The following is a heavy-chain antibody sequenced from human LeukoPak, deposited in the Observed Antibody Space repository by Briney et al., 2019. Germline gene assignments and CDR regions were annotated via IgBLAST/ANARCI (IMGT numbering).Heavy chain of an antibody. J-gene: IGHJ4*02. Sequence: GGSLRLSCAASGFTFSSYAMSWVRQAPGKGLEWVSVISGSGGGTYYADSVKGRFTISRDNSKNTLYLQMNSLRAEDTAVYYCARDGSYLDYWGQGTLVTVSS. CDR1: GFTFSSYA. V-gene: IGHV3-23*01. CDR2: ISGSGGGT. CDR3: ARDGSYLDY.